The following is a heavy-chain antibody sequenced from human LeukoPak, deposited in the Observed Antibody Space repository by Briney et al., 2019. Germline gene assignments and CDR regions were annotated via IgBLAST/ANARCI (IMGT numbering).Heavy chain of an antibody. CDR1: GGSISTYY. D-gene: IGHD3-10*01. J-gene: IGHJ6*03. CDR2: IYYSGST. V-gene: IGHV4-59*01. CDR3: ARVEEGYGSGRRENYYYYYMDV. Sequence: SETLSLTCAVSGGSISTYYWTWIRQPPGKGLEWIGYIYYSGSTNYNPSLKSRVTISVDKSKNQFSLKLSSVTAADTAVYYCARVEEGYGSGRRENYYYYYMDVWGKGTTVTVSS.